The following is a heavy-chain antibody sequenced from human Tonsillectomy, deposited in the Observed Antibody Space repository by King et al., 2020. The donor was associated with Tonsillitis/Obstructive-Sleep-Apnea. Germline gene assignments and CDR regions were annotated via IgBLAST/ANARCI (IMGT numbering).Heavy chain of an antibody. D-gene: IGHD3-3*01. V-gene: IGHV3-53*01. Sequence: QLVQSGGGLIQPGGSLRLSCAASGFTVSSNYMSWVLQAPGKGLEWVSVIYSGGRPYYAASVKDRFTISCDESKNTLYLPMNSLRAADTAVYYCARDPDYYDFWSGPPGYMDVWGKGTTVTVSS. CDR2: IYSGGRP. CDR1: GFTVSSNY. CDR3: ARDPDYYDFWSGPPGYMDV. J-gene: IGHJ6*03.